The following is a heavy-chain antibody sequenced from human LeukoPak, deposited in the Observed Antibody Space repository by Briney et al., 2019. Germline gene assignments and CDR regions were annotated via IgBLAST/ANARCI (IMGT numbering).Heavy chain of an antibody. CDR2: INPNSGNT. CDR3: ARGRKTLWFGDLGRAFDI. Sequence: ASVKVSCKASGYTFTGYYMHWVRQAPGQGLEWMGWINPNSGNTGYAQKFQGRVTMTRNTSISTAYMELSSLRSEDTAVYYCARGRKTLWFGDLGRAFDIWGQGTMVTVSS. CDR1: GYTFTGYY. D-gene: IGHD3-10*01. J-gene: IGHJ3*02. V-gene: IGHV1-8*02.